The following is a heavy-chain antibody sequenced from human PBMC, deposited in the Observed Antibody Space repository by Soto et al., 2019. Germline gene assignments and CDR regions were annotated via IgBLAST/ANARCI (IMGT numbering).Heavy chain of an antibody. D-gene: IGHD6-13*01. V-gene: IGHV1-69*02. Sequence: QVQLVQSGVEVKKPGSSVKVSCKAAGGSFSIYTVFWVRQAPGQGLEWMGRIIPMFDIANYAQNFQGRVTFNADKFTDTVYMEMLNLRSDDTAVYYCPLSSWSAEVFDIWGQGTLVTVSS. J-gene: IGHJ3*02. CDR1: GGSFSIYT. CDR3: PLSSWSAEVFDI. CDR2: IIPMFDIA.